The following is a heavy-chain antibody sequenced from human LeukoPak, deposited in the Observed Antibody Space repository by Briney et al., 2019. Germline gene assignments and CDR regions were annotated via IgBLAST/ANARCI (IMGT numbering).Heavy chain of an antibody. CDR2: IIPIFGTA. D-gene: IGHD3-10*01. CDR3: ARGIYGSGSYPPDY. V-gene: IGHV1-69*06. J-gene: IGHJ4*02. CDR1: GGTFSSYA. Sequence: SVKVSSKASGGTFSSYAISWVRQAPGQGLEWMGGIIPIFGTANYAQKFQGRVTITADKSTSTAYMELSSLRSEDTAVYYCARGIYGSGSYPPDYWGQGTLVTVSS.